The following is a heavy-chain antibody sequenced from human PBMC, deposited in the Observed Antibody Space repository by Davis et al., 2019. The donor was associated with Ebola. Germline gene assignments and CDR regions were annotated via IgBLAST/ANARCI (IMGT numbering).Heavy chain of an antibody. Sequence: SETLSLTCTVSGVSVTTGSNYWSWIRQPPGKGLEWIGYIYYSGSTNYNPSLKSRVTISVDTSKNQFSLKLSSVTAADTAVYYCARASHDDAFDIWGQGTMVTVSS. CDR1: GVSVTTGSNY. CDR2: IYYSGST. V-gene: IGHV4-61*01. J-gene: IGHJ3*02. CDR3: ARASHDDAFDI.